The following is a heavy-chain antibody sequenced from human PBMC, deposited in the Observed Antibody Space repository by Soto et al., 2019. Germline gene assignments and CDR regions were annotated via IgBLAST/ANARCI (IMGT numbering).Heavy chain of an antibody. V-gene: IGHV1-18*01. CDR2: ISAYNGNT. J-gene: IGHJ6*02. Sequence: QVELVQSGAEVKKPGASVKVSCKASGYTFTSYGISWVRQAPRQGLEWMGWISAYNGNTNYAQKLQGRVTMTPDTPTSTAYMEPRSLRSDATAVYYCARVTYYYYGMDVWGQGTTVTVSS. CDR3: ARVTYYYYGMDV. CDR1: GYTFTSYG.